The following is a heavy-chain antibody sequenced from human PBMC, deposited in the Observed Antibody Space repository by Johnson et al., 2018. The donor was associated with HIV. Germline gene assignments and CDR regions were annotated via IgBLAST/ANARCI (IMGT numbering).Heavy chain of an antibody. CDR3: AKDMSRVVTPWAVSFDI. J-gene: IGHJ3*02. D-gene: IGHD4-23*01. V-gene: IGHV3-9*01. CDR1: GFTFDNFA. Sequence: VQLVESGGGLVQPGGSLRLSCAVSGFTFDNFAMHWVRQAPGNGLEWVSSISWDSGTIGYADSVNGRFTISRDNAKISLYLQMDSLRAEDTAVYYCAKDMSRVVTPWAVSFDIWGQGTMVTVSS. CDR2: ISWDSGTI.